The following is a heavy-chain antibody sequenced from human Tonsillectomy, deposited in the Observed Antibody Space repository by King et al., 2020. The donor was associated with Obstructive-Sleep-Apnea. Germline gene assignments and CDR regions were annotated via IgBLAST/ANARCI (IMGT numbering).Heavy chain of an antibody. CDR3: ARSGTFYSGYSGLDV. CDR1: GVSIASGGSY. CDR2: IYSRGSA. Sequence: QLQESGPGLVKPSETLSLTCTVSGVSIASGGSYWTWIRQQPGKGLEWIGYIYSRGSAYRNPSLSSRVTISVDSSKNQFSLKLRSVTAADTAVYYCARSGTFYSGYSGLDVWGQGTTVTVAS. V-gene: IGHV4-31*03. D-gene: IGHD5-12*01. J-gene: IGHJ6*02.